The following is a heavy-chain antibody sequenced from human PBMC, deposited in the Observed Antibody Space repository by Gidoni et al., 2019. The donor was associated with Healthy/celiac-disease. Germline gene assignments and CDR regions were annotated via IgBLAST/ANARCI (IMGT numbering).Heavy chain of an antibody. V-gene: IGHV4-59*01. CDR3: ARVSYDSSGYLPDY. D-gene: IGHD3-22*01. CDR2: IYYSGST. CDR1: GGSISSYY. Sequence: QVQLQESGPGLVKPSETLPLTCTVSGGSISSYYWSWIRQPPGKGLEWIGYIYYSGSTNYNPSLKSRVTISVDTSKNQFSLKLSSVTAADTAVYYCARVSYDSSGYLPDYWGQGTLVTVSS. J-gene: IGHJ4*02.